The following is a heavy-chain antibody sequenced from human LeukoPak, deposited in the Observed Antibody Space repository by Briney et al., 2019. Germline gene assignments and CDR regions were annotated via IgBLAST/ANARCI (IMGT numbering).Heavy chain of an antibody. D-gene: IGHD1-26*01. CDR1: GGSISSYY. CDR2: IYYSGST. V-gene: IGHV4-59*01. CDR3: ARVLLYGNAFDI. J-gene: IGHJ3*02. Sequence: PSETLSLTCTVSGGSISSYYCSWIRQPPGKGLEWIGYIYYSGSTNYSPSLKSRVTISVDTSKNQFSLKLSSVTAADTAVYYCARVLLYGNAFDIWGQGTMVTVSS.